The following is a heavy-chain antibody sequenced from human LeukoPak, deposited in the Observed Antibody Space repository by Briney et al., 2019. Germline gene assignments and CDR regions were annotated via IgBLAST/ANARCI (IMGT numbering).Heavy chain of an antibody. J-gene: IGHJ4*02. CDR1: GFTFSSYG. CDR3: AKGKGIAAAVLDY. V-gene: IGHV3-30*18. Sequence: PGGSLRLSCAASGFTFSSYGMHWVRQAPGKGLEWVAVISYDGSNKYYADSVKGRFTISRDNSKNTLYLQMNSLRAEDTAVYYCAKGKGIAAAVLDYWGQGTLVTVSS. D-gene: IGHD6-13*01. CDR2: ISYDGSNK.